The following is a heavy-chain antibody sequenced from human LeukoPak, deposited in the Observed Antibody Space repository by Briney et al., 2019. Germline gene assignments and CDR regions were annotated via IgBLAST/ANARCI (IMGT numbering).Heavy chain of an antibody. Sequence: SSVKVSCKASGYTFTGYYMHWVRQAPGQGLEWMGWINPDSGGTNNAQKFQGRVTMTRDTSISTAYMELSRLRSDDTAVYYCARTFYDTLDSDAFDFWGQGTMVIVSS. V-gene: IGHV1-2*02. J-gene: IGHJ3*01. D-gene: IGHD2/OR15-2a*01. CDR3: ARTFYDTLDSDAFDF. CDR1: GYTFTGYY. CDR2: INPDSGGT.